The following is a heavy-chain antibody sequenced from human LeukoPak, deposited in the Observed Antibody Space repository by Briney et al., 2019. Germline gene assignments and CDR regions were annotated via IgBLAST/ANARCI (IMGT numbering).Heavy chain of an antibody. Sequence: GGSLRLSCAASGFTVSSNYMSWVRQAPGKGLEWVSVIYSGGNTYYADSVQGRFTMSRENPKNTLYLQMNGLRAEDTAVYYCARAHDRGYYYGFDYWGQGTLVTVSS. D-gene: IGHD3-22*01. CDR3: ARAHDRGYYYGFDY. CDR1: GFTVSSNY. J-gene: IGHJ4*02. V-gene: IGHV3-66*01. CDR2: IYSGGNT.